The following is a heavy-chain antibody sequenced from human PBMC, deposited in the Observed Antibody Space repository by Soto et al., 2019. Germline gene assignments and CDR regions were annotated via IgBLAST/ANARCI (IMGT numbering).Heavy chain of an antibody. D-gene: IGHD2-15*01. V-gene: IGHV3-9*01. CDR2: ISWNSGSI. Sequence: GGSLRLSCAASGFTFDDYAMHWVRQAPGKGLEWVSGISWNSGSIGYADSVKGRFTISRDNAKNSLYLQMNSLRAEDTALYYCAKSVVAATWYYGMDVWGQGTTVTVSS. CDR1: GFTFDDYA. CDR3: AKSVVAATWYYGMDV. J-gene: IGHJ6*02.